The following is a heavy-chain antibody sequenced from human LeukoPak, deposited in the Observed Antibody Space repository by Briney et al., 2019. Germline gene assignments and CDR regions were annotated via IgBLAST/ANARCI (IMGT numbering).Heavy chain of an antibody. Sequence: GGSLRLSCAASGFTFSNYEMNWVRQAPGKGLEWVSYISSSGSTIYYADSVKGRFTISRDNAKNSLYLQMNSLRAEDTAVYYCARDRWAAAGTGLDYWGQGTLVTVSS. D-gene: IGHD6-13*01. J-gene: IGHJ4*02. CDR1: GFTFSNYE. V-gene: IGHV3-48*03. CDR2: ISSSGSTI. CDR3: ARDRWAAAGTGLDY.